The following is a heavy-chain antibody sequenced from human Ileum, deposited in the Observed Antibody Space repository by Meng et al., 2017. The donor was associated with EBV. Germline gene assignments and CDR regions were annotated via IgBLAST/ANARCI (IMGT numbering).Heavy chain of an antibody. CDR1: GFTFSSLG. CDR3: AKGGYYGSGSFDY. V-gene: IGHV3-30*18. J-gene: IGHJ4*02. D-gene: IGHD3-10*01. Sequence: EQLVSLGGRVVPPRRPLIISVAASGFTFSSLGMHWVRQAPGKGLEWVALISYDGSNTYYADSVKGRFTISRDNSKNTLYLQMNSLRAEDTAVYYCAKGGYYGSGSFDYWGQGTLVTVSS. CDR2: ISYDGSNT.